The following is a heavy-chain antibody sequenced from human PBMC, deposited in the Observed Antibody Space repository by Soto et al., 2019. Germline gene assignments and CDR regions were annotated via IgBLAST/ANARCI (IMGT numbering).Heavy chain of an antibody. CDR1: GFTFTRYS. Sequence: GGSLRLSCAASGFTFTRYSMNWVRQAPGKGLEWVSSISSTTNYIYYADSMKGRFTVSRDNAKNSVYLEMNSLSAGDTAVYYCARESEDLTSNFDYWGQGTLVTVSS. CDR2: ISSTTNYI. J-gene: IGHJ4*02. V-gene: IGHV3-21*01. CDR3: ARESEDLTSNFDY.